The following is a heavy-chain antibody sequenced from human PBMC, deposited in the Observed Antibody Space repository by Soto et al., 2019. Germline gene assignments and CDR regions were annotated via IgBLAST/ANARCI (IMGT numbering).Heavy chain of an antibody. J-gene: IGHJ3*02. D-gene: IGHD4-17*01. CDR3: AREYGDSAFDI. Sequence: GGSVRLSCAASGFSFSSYGMHWVRQAPGKGLEWVAVIWYDGSNKYYADSVKGRFTISRDNSKNTLYLQMNSLRAEDTAVYYCAREYGDSAFDIWGQGTMVTVSS. CDR1: GFSFSSYG. V-gene: IGHV3-33*01. CDR2: IWYDGSNK.